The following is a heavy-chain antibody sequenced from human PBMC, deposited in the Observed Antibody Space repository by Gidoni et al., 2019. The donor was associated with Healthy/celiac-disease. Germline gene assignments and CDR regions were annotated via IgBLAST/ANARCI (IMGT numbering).Heavy chain of an antibody. Sequence: QVQLQQWGAGLLKPSETLSLPCAVYGGSFSGYYWSWIRQPPGKGLEWIGEINHSGSTNYNPSLKSRVTISVDTSKNQFSLKLSSVTAADTAVYYCARGCRWCGLVYAMRHYFDYWGQGTLVTVSS. V-gene: IGHV4-34*01. D-gene: IGHD2-8*01. CDR3: ARGCRWCGLVYAMRHYFDY. CDR1: GGSFSGYY. J-gene: IGHJ4*02. CDR2: INHSGST.